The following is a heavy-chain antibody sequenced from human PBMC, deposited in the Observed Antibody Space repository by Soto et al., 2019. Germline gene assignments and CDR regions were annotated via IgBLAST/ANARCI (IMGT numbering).Heavy chain of an antibody. CDR3: ARLQGGVSASGWYYYYGMDV. CDR1: GGSISSTSFH. J-gene: IGHJ6*02. CDR2: IYYSGST. Sequence: NLPETLSLTRTASGGSISSTSFHWGWIRQPPGKGLEWIGYIYYSGSTNYNPSLKSRVTISVDTSKNQFSLKLSSVTAADTAVYYCARLQGGVSASGWYYYYGMDVWGQGTTVTVSS. V-gene: IGHV4-61*05. D-gene: IGHD6-19*01.